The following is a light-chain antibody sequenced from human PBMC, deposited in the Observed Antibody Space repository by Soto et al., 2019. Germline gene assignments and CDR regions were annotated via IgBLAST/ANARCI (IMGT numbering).Light chain of an antibody. CDR1: QYVDRY. CDR2: SAS. V-gene: IGKV1-39*01. CDR3: QQSSNIPWT. J-gene: IGKJ1*01. Sequence: DIQMTQSPSSLSASVGDSVTITCRTSQYVDRYLSWYQQIPGRAPKLLIYSASSLVTGVPPRFRGSASGTEFTLSISSLQREDFATYFCQQSSNIPWTCGQGTKVEMK.